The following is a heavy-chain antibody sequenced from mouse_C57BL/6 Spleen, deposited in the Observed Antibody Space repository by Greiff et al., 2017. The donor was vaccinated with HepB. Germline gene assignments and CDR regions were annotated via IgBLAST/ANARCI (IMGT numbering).Heavy chain of an antibody. Sequence: EVQLQQSGPELVKPGASVKIPCKASGYTFTDYNMDWVKQSHGKSLEWIGDINPNNGGTIYNQKFKGKATLTADKSSSTAYMELRSLTSEDTAFYYCARSLLLLRLYYFDYWGQGTTLTVSS. V-gene: IGHV1-18*01. CDR2: INPNNGGT. CDR1: GYTFTDYN. J-gene: IGHJ2*01. CDR3: ARSLLLLRLYYFDY. D-gene: IGHD1-1*01.